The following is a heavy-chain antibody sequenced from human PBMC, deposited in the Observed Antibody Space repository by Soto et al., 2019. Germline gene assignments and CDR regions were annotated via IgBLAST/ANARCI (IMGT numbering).Heavy chain of an antibody. D-gene: IGHD2-15*01. V-gene: IGHV3-30*04. J-gene: IGHJ6*02. Sequence: PGGSLRLSCAASEFTFSSYAMHWVRQAPGRGLEWVALIPFDGKNEYYADSVKGRFTIARDNSRNMVYLEMNGLRPDDTATYFCARPIPRWSYHYGMDVWCHGTTVTVSS. CDR1: EFTFSSYA. CDR2: IPFDGKNE. CDR3: ARPIPRWSYHYGMDV.